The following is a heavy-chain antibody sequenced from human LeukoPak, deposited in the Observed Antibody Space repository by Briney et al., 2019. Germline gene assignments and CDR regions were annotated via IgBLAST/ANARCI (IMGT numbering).Heavy chain of an antibody. CDR3: ARDRPRPGYCSSTSCYQPYYYYYGMDV. J-gene: IGHJ6*02. CDR2: INHSGST. CDR1: GGSFSGYY. Sequence: SETLSLTCAVYGGSFSGYYWSWIRQPPGKGLEWIGEINHSGSTNYNPSLKSRVTISVDTSKNQFSLKLSSVTAAGTAVYYCARDRPRPGYCSSTSCYQPYYYYYGMDVWGQGTTVTVSS. V-gene: IGHV4-34*01. D-gene: IGHD2-2*01.